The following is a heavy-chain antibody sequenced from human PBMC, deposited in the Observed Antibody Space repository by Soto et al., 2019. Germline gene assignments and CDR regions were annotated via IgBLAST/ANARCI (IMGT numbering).Heavy chain of an antibody. V-gene: IGHV4-39*01. CDR2: IYYSGST. J-gene: IGHJ4*02. CDR1: GGSISSGDYY. Sequence: SETLSLTCTVSGGSISSGDYYWSWIRQPPGKGLEWIGSIYYSGSTYYNPSLKSRVSISVDTSKNQFSLKVRSVTAADTAVYYCARLKGAVASNDYWGQGTLVTVSS. CDR3: ARLKGAVASNDY. D-gene: IGHD6-19*01.